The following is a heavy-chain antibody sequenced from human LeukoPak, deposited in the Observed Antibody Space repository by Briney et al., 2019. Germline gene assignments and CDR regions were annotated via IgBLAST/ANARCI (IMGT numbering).Heavy chain of an antibody. CDR3: ARVNTMVQGP. CDR1: GGSFSGYY. CDR2: TNHSGSI. Sequence: SETLSLTCAVYGGSFSGYYWSWIRQPPGKGLEWIGETNHSGSINYNPSLKSRVTISVDTSKNQFSLKLSSVTAADTAVYYCARVNTMVQGPWGQGTLVTVSS. V-gene: IGHV4-34*01. J-gene: IGHJ5*02. D-gene: IGHD3-10*01.